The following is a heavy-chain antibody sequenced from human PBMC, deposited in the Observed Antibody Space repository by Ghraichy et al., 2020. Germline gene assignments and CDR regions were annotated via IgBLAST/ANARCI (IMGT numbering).Heavy chain of an antibody. D-gene: IGHD1-14*01. V-gene: IGHV3-30*04. Sequence: GESLNISCAASGFTFSRSSMHWVRQAPGKGLEWVAIISYDGRNKYCPDSVKGRFTISRDNSKNTLYLQMNSLRAEETAVYYCVPNPVGAYYFDYWGQGTLVTVSS. CDR3: VPNPVGAYYFDY. CDR1: GFTFSRSS. J-gene: IGHJ4*02. CDR2: ISYDGRNK.